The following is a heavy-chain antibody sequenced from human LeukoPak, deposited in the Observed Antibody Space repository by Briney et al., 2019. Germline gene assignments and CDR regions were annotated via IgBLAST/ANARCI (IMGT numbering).Heavy chain of an antibody. J-gene: IGHJ6*03. CDR1: GYTFTGYY. D-gene: IGHD1-1*01. CDR3: ARGWDGRGNSFYYYYYYMGV. CDR2: INPNSGGT. Sequence: ASAKVSCKASGYTFTGYYMHWVRQAPGQGLEWMGWINPNSGGTNYAQKFQGRVTMTRDTSISTAYMELSRLRSDDTAVYYCARGWDGRGNSFYYYYYYMGVWGKGTTVTVSS. V-gene: IGHV1-2*02.